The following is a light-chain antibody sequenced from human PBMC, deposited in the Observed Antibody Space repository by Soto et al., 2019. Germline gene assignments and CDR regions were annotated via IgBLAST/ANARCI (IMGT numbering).Light chain of an antibody. CDR1: LDIRTH. V-gene: IGKV1-6*01. Sequence: IQMTQSPSSLSASIGDRVTISCQASLDIRTHLNWYQQKPGKAPKVLIVGASTLQSGVPSRFSGSGSGTDFTLTISSLQPEDSATYYCLQDFSYPRTFGQGTKVDIK. CDR2: GAS. CDR3: LQDFSYPRT. J-gene: IGKJ1*01.